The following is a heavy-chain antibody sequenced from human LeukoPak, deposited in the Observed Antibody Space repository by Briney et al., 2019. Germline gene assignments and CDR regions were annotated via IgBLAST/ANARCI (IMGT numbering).Heavy chain of an antibody. CDR1: GFTFSNSW. D-gene: IGHD2-2*01. Sequence: PGGSLRLSCAASGFTFSNSWMHWVCQAPDKGLEWVADIKCDGSEKCYVDSVKGRLTISRDNAKNSLYLQVNSLRAEDMTVYYCVRGVGSSTSCYVRAFDIWGQGTMVTVSS. V-gene: IGHV3-52*01. CDR2: IKCDGSEK. J-gene: IGHJ3*02. CDR3: VRGVGSSTSCYVRAFDI.